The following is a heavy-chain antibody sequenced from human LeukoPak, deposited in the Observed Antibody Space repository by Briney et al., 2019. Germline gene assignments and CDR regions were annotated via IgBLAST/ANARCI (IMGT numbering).Heavy chain of an antibody. CDR2: ISGSGGST. V-gene: IGHV3-23*01. CDR3: AKGNCRGTSCYSDY. Sequence: GGSLRLSCAASGFTFSSYAMRWVRQAPGKGLEWVSGISGSGGSTYYADSVKGQFTIARDNSKNTLYLQMNSLRAEDTAVYYCAKGNCRGTSCYSDYWGQGTLVTVSS. J-gene: IGHJ4*02. D-gene: IGHD2-2*02. CDR1: GFTFSSYA.